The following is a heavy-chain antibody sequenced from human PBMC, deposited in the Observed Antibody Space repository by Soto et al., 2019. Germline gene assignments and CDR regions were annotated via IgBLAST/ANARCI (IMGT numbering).Heavy chain of an antibody. CDR2: ISAYNGNT. CDR1: GYTFTSYG. V-gene: IGHV1-18*04. CDR3: ARDHCSRTNCYNAVDY. Sequence: ASVKVSCKASGYTFTSYGIIWVRQAPGQGLEWMGWISAYNGNTNYPQKLQGRVTMTTDTSTSTAYIELRSLRSDDTAVYYCARDHCSRTNCYNAVDYSGQGPLVTVYS. D-gene: IGHD2-2*02. J-gene: IGHJ4*02.